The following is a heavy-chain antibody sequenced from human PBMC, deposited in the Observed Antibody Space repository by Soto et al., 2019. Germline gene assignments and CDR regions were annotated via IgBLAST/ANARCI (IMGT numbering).Heavy chain of an antibody. CDR2: IWFDGATK. D-gene: IGHD6-13*01. CDR3: GRGGFSTNWRFDY. Sequence: QVQLVESGGGVVQPGRSLRLSCAASGFTFSDYAMHWVREAPGKGLEWVASIWFDGATKYYADSVKGRFTISRDNSKNTVYLQMNSLRGEDSALYHCGRGGFSTNWRFDYWGQGTLVAVSS. V-gene: IGHV3-33*01. J-gene: IGHJ4*02. CDR1: GFTFSDYA.